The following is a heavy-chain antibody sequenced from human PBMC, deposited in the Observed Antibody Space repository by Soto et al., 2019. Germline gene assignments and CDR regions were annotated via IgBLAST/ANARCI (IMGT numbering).Heavy chain of an antibody. Sequence: VQLMQSGAEVKQPGSSVKVSCKASGGTFSSHSINWVRQAPGQGLEWMGGIITLFGTANYAQNFQGRVTITAEQSTSKAYMELNSLRSDDTAVYYCAREVGYGDFSAALLDWGQGTLVTVSS. CDR1: GGTFSSHS. J-gene: IGHJ4*02. CDR3: AREVGYGDFSAALLD. D-gene: IGHD4-17*01. V-gene: IGHV1-69*01. CDR2: IITLFGTA.